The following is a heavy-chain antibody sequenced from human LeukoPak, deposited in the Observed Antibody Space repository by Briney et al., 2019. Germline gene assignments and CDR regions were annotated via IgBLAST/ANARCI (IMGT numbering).Heavy chain of an antibody. V-gene: IGHV4-59*01. CDR2: IYHSGTT. Sequence: PSETLSLTCSVSGGSISTYYWNWIRQPPGKGLEWIGYIYHSGTTNYNPSLKSRVTISIDTSKNQFSLKLSSVTAADTAVYYCASFEGSQNWFDSWGQGTLVTVSS. D-gene: IGHD6-13*01. CDR1: GGSISTYY. CDR3: ASFEGSQNWFDS. J-gene: IGHJ5*01.